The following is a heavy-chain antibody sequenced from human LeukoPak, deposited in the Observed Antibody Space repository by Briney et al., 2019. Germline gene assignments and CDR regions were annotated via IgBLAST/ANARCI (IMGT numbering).Heavy chain of an antibody. CDR2: ISSSSSYS. Sequence: GGSLRLSCAASGFTFSSYSMKWVRQAPGKGLEWVSSISSSSSYSYHADSMQGRFTISRDNAKNSLYLQMHSLGVEDTAIYYRARLGKGYSGCDYWGQGTLVTVSS. D-gene: IGHD5-12*01. CDR3: ARLGKGYSGCDY. V-gene: IGHV3-21*01. CDR1: GFTFSSYS. J-gene: IGHJ4*02.